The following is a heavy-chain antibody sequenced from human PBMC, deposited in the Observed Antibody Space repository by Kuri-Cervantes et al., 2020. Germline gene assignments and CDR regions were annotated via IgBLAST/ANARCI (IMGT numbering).Heavy chain of an antibody. CDR2: INPKSTGS. CDR1: GYTFTDYY. CDR3: ARGDY. Sequence: ASVKVSCKASGYTFTDYYIHWVRQAPGQGLEWMGWINPKSTGSFFAQKFQGRVTLARDTSINTAFMEWSGLTADDIAVYYCARGDYWGQGTLVTVSS. J-gene: IGHJ4*02. V-gene: IGHV1-2*02.